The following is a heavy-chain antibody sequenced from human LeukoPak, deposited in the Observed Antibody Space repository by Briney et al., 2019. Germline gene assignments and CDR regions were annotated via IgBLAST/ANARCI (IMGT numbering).Heavy chain of an antibody. CDR3: ARGGDVVVPFDC. J-gene: IGHJ4*02. CDR2: INTDGSST. CDR1: GFTFSTYW. V-gene: IGHV3-74*01. D-gene: IGHD2-15*01. Sequence: GGSLRLSCVVSGFTFSTYWMSWVRQAPGKGLVWVSRINTDGSSTSYADSVKGRFTISRDNAKNTLYLQMNSLRAEDTAVYYCARGGDVVVPFDCWGQGTLVTVSS.